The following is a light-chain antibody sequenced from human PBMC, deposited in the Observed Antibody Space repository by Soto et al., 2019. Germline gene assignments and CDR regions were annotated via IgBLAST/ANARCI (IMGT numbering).Light chain of an antibody. J-gene: IGLJ2*01. V-gene: IGLV2-11*01. CDR3: CSYADSYTSS. CDR2: DVS. CDR1: SSDVGGYNS. Sequence: QSALTQPRSVSGSPGQSVTISCTGTSSDVGGYNSVSWYQQHPGKAPKLMIYDVSKRPSGVPDRFSGSKSGNTASLTISGLQAEDGADYYCCSYADSYTSSFGGGTKLTVL.